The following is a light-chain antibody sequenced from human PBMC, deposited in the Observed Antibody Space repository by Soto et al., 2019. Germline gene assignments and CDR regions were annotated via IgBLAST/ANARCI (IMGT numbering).Light chain of an antibody. J-gene: IGLJ2*01. Sequence: HAVVTQEPSLTVSPGGTVTLTCGSSTGAVTSGHYPYWFQQKPGQAPRTLIFDTSNKHSYTPARFSGSLLGGKAALTLSGAQPEDEADYYCLLSYSAIGVFGGGTKVTVL. V-gene: IGLV7-46*01. CDR1: TGAVTSGHY. CDR2: DTS. CDR3: LLSYSAIGV.